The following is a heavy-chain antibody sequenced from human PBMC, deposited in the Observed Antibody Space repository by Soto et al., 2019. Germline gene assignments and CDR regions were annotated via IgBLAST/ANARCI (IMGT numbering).Heavy chain of an antibody. J-gene: IGHJ6*02. CDR1: GFTFYIYA. Sequence: PGGSLRLSCAASGFTFYIYAMTWVRQAPGKGLEWVSRISASGDNTYYADSVEGRFTISRDNSKSTLYLLLNSLRAEDTAIYYCAAQGGIVSVPAYHYYSGMDVWGQGTTVTVSS. CDR2: ISASGDNT. D-gene: IGHD2-2*01. V-gene: IGHV3-23*01. CDR3: AAQGGIVSVPAYHYYSGMDV.